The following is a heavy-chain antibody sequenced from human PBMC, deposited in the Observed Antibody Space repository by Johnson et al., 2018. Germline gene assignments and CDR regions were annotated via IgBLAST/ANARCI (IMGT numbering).Heavy chain of an antibody. D-gene: IGHD3-16*01. CDR3: ARVGGPTVNTMYMAV. CDR2: ISPDGGAT. J-gene: IGHJ6*03. CDR1: GFSFSGYA. V-gene: IGHV3-23*04. Sequence: EVQLVESGGGLVQPGGSLRLSCAASGFSFSGYAMNWVRQAPGKGLEWVSVISPDGGATFYADSVKGRFTIARDNSKNTRYLQMGSLGAEDTALYYCARVGGPTVNTMYMAVWGTGTTVTVSS.